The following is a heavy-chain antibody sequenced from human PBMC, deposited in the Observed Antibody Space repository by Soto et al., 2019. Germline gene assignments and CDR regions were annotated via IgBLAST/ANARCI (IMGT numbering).Heavy chain of an antibody. J-gene: IGHJ5*02. D-gene: IGHD2-2*01. Sequence: SETLSLTCTVSGGSISSSSYYWGWIRQPPGKGLEWIGSIYYSGSTYYNPSLKSRVTISVDTSKNQFSLKLSSVTAADTAVYYCARPVIVVVPAASRTMYNWFDPWGQGTLVTVSS. CDR3: ARPVIVVVPAASRTMYNWFDP. CDR1: GGSISSSSYY. V-gene: IGHV4-39*01. CDR2: IYYSGST.